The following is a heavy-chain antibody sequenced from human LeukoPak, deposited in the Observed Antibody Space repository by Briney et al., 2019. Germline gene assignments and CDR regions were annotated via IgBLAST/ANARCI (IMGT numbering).Heavy chain of an antibody. CDR2: MNPNSGNT. Sequence: ASVKVSCKASGYTFTSYDINWVRQATGQGLEWMGWMNPNSGNTNYAQKFQGRVTMTRNTSISTAYMELSSLRSEDTAVYYCARNGQQVRYFQHWGQGTLVTVPS. J-gene: IGHJ1*01. CDR1: GYTFTSYD. D-gene: IGHD6-13*01. V-gene: IGHV1-8*01. CDR3: ARNGQQVRYFQH.